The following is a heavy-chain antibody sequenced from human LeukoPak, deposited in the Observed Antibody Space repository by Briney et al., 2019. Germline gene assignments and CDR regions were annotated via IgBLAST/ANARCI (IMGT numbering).Heavy chain of an antibody. CDR2: IYYSGST. CDR1: GGSISSSSYY. Sequence: SETLSLTCTVSGGSISSSSYYWGWIRQPPGKGLEWIGSIYYSGSTYYNPSLKSRVTISVDTSKNQFSLKLSSVTAADTAVYYCARLESCITMTGWGQGTLVTVSS. CDR3: ARLESCITMTG. J-gene: IGHJ4*02. D-gene: IGHD3-22*01. V-gene: IGHV4-39*01.